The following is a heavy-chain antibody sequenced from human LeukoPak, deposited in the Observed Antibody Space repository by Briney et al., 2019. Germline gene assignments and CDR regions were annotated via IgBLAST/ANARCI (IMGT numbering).Heavy chain of an antibody. J-gene: IGHJ4*02. CDR3: ASRYYDSGGYSDY. CDR1: GFTFSSYE. CDR2: ISSSGSTI. V-gene: IGHV3-48*03. Sequence: GGSLRLSCAASGFTFSSYEMNWVRQAPGKGLEWVSYISSSGSTIYYADSVKGRFTISRDNAKNSLYLQMNSLRAEDTAVYYCASRYYDSGGYSDYWRQGTLVTVSS. D-gene: IGHD3-22*01.